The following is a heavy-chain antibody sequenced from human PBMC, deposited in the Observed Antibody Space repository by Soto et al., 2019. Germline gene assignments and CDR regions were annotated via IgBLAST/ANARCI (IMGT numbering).Heavy chain of an antibody. CDR2: IIPIFGTA. CDR3: ARGLRSYYLNY. Sequence: GASVKVSCKASGGTFSSYAISWVRQAPGQGLEWMGGIIPIFGTANYAQKFQGRVTITADESTSTAYMELSSLRSEDTAVYYCARGLRSYYLNYWGQGTLGTVSS. V-gene: IGHV1-69*13. D-gene: IGHD1-26*01. CDR1: GGTFSSYA. J-gene: IGHJ4*02.